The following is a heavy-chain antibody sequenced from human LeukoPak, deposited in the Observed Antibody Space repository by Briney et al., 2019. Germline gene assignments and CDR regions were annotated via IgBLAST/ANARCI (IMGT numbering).Heavy chain of an antibody. V-gene: IGHV3-23*01. CDR1: VFTLSSYC. J-gene: IGHJ4*02. CDR3: ATHSGYYRQGFDN. D-gene: IGHD3-22*01. CDR2: ISGSGGST. Sequence: PGGSLRLSCAASVFTLSSYCMSCVREAPGTALRWVSAISGSGGSTYYADSVKGRFTISIDNSKNTLYLQMNSLRAEDTAVYYCATHSGYYRQGFDNWGQGTLVTVSS.